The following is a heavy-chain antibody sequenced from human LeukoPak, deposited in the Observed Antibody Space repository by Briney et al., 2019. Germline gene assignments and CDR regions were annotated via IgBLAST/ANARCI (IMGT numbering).Heavy chain of an antibody. J-gene: IGHJ4*02. CDR3: GRMPYYDNPSPLQGAFDY. CDR2: IFPDDSDT. V-gene: IGHV5-51*01. Sequence: GESLKISCKGSGYTFSSYWIAWVRQMPGKGLEWMGIIFPDDSDTRYSPSFQGQVTISADKSTSTAYLPWSSLEASDPAMFYCGRMPYYDNPSPLQGAFDYWGQGTLVTVSS. CDR1: GYTFSSYW. D-gene: IGHD3-16*01.